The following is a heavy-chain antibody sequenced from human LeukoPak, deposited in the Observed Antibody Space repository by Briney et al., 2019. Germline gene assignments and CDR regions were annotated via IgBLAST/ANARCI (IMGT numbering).Heavy chain of an antibody. J-gene: IGHJ4*02. V-gene: IGHV3-23*01. CDR2: ISGSGGST. Sequence: GSLRLSCAASKFTFSSYAMNWVRQAPGKGLEWVSTISGSGGSTYYADSVKGRFTISRDNSKNTLYLQMNSLRAEDTALYCCARGILRFGDFDYWGQGTLVTVSS. CDR1: KFTFSSYA. CDR3: ARGILRFGDFDY. D-gene: IGHD3-10*01.